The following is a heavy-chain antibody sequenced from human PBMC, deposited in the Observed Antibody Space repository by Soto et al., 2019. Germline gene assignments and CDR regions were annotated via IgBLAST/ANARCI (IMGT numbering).Heavy chain of an antibody. CDR1: GYTFTGYY. CDR3: ASPGKSSGWPENSSVYYSPLQSFDY. V-gene: IGHV1-2*02. D-gene: IGHD3-22*01. CDR2: INPNRGGT. J-gene: IGHJ4*02. Sequence: ASVKVSCKGSGYTFTGYYMHWVRQAPGQGLEWMGWINPNRGGTNYAQKFPGRVTMNRDTSICTAYMELSRLRSDDTAVYYCASPGKSSGWPENSSVYYSPLQSFDYWGRGTLVTVSS.